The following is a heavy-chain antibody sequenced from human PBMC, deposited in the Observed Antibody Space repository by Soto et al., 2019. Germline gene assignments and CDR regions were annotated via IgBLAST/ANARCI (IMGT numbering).Heavy chain of an antibody. CDR2: IYYNGDT. V-gene: IGHV4-59*12. Sequence: SETLSLTCTVSGGSINDYYWNWIRQPPGGGLEWIGYIYYNGDTNYNPSLKSRVTLSVDTSRNQFSLKLSPVTAADTAVYYCARWGGGGGFDWWGQGTRVTASS. CDR1: GGSINDYY. CDR3: ARWGGGGGFDW. D-gene: IGHD2-15*01. J-gene: IGHJ4*02.